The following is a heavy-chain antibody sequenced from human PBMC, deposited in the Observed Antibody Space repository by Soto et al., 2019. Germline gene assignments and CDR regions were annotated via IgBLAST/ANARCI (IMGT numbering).Heavy chain of an antibody. V-gene: IGHV3-66*01. CDR2: IYSGGST. D-gene: IGHD5-18*01. CDR3: ASTALGYSYGWQPFDY. Sequence: EVQLVESGGGLVQPGGSLRLSCAASGFTVSSNYMSWVRQAPGKGLEWVSVIYSGGSTYYADSVKGRFTISRDNSKNMLYLQRYGLRAEATAVYYCASTALGYSYGWQPFDYGGQGTLVTVSS. CDR1: GFTVSSNY. J-gene: IGHJ4*02.